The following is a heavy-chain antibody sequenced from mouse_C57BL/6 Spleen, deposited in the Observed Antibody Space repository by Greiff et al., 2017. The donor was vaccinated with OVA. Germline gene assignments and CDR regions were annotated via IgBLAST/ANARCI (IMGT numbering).Heavy chain of an antibody. D-gene: IGHD3-1*01. CDR3: ARRAFFAY. V-gene: IGHV1-80*01. J-gene: IGHJ3*01. CDR2: IYPGDGDT. CDR1: GYAFSSYW. Sequence: LLESGAELVKPGASVKISCKASGYAFSSYWMNWVKQRPGKGLEWIGQIYPGDGDTNYNGKFKGKATLTADKSSSTAYMQLSSLTSEDSAVYFCARRAFFAYWGQGTLVTVSA.